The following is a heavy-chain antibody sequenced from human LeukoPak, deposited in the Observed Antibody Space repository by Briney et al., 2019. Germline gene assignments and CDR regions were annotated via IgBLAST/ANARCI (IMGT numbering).Heavy chain of an antibody. Sequence: QTGGSLRLSCAASGFTFSSYAMHWVRQAPGNGLEWVAVISYDGSNKYYADSVKGRFTISRDNSKNTLYLQMNSLRAEDTAVYYCARDRYYYDSSGYYSPPYWGQGTLVTVSS. D-gene: IGHD3-22*01. J-gene: IGHJ4*02. CDR3: ARDRYYYDSSGYYSPPY. V-gene: IGHV3-30-3*01. CDR2: ISYDGSNK. CDR1: GFTFSSYA.